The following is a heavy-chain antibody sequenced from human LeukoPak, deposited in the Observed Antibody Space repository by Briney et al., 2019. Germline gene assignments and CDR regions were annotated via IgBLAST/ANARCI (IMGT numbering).Heavy chain of an antibody. CDR1: GGSISSYY. D-gene: IGHD4-17*01. V-gene: IGHV4-59*01. Sequence: SETLSLTCTVSGGSISSYYWSWIWQPPGKGLEWIGYIYYSGSTNYNPSLKSRVTISVDTSKNQFSLKLSSVTAADTAVYYCARARYTVTTVGYYGMDVWGQGTTVTVSS. CDR2: IYYSGST. CDR3: ARARYTVTTVGYYGMDV. J-gene: IGHJ6*02.